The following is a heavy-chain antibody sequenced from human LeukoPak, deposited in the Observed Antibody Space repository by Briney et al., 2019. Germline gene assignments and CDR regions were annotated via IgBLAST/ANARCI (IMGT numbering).Heavy chain of an antibody. CDR2: ISAFGDST. CDR3: AKVPQYSSSSLLDD. J-gene: IGHJ4*02. CDR1: GFTFSGYA. Sequence: GGSLRLSCAASGFTFSGYAMSWVRQAPGKGLEWVSAISAFGDSTYYADSVKGRLTISRDNSKNTLYLQMNSLRAEDTAVYYCAKVPQYSSSSLLDDWGQGTLVTVSS. D-gene: IGHD6-6*01. V-gene: IGHV3-23*01.